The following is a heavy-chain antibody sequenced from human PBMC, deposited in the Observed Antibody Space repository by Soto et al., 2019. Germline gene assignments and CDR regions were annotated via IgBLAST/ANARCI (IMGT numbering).Heavy chain of an antibody. CDR3: AAELGFGKLSVV. V-gene: IGHV1-69*01. Sequence: QVQVVQSGVEVRRPGSSVKVSCKASGDTFKNGVISWVRQAPGQGLERMWGIIPLFGTPDFAQRFQGRLTITTDESTTTAYMELSRLRSEDTATYYCAAELGFGKLSVVWGQGTTVIVSS. CDR1: GDTFKNGV. J-gene: IGHJ6*02. CDR2: IIPLFGTP. D-gene: IGHD3-10*01.